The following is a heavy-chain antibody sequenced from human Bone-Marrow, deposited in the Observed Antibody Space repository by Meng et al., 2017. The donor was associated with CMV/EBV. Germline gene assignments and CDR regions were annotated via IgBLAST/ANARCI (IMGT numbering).Heavy chain of an antibody. J-gene: IGHJ4*02. Sequence: SLKISCAASGFTFDDYAMHWVRQAPGEGLEWVSGISWNSGSIGYADSVKGRFTISRDNAKNSLYLQMNSLRAEDTALYYCAKDIRRAAAATYDYWVQGTLVTVSS. D-gene: IGHD6-13*01. CDR3: AKDIRRAAAATYDY. V-gene: IGHV3-9*01. CDR2: ISWNSGSI. CDR1: GFTFDDYA.